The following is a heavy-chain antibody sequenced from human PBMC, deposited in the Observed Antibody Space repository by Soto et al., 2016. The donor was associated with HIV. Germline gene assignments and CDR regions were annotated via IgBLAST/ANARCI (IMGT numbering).Heavy chain of an antibody. CDR2: ISSESMYI. D-gene: IGHD4-4*01. CDR1: GFTFSTWS. V-gene: IGHV3-21*06. J-gene: IGHJ3*02. CDR3: ARGETVTTVDGDEGFDT. Sequence: EVQLVESGGGLVKPGESLRLSCAASGFTFSTWSMNWVRQAPGKGLQWVSSISSESMYIFYEDSVKGRFTISRDNAKNSVYLQMNSLRAEDTAVYYCARGETVTTVDGDEGFDTWGPRDKWSPSLQ.